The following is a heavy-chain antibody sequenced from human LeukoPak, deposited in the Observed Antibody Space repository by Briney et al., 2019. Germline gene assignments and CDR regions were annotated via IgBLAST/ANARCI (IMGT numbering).Heavy chain of an antibody. V-gene: IGHV3-53*01. CDR1: GFTVSSNY. CDR3: ARGAATGPTLGLDY. CDR2: IYTGGTP. J-gene: IGHJ4*02. D-gene: IGHD6-13*01. Sequence: GGSLRLSCVASGFTVSSNYMTWVRQAPGKGLEWVSVIYTGGTPYYADSVKGRFTISRDISKNTVYLQMNSLRVEDTTVYFCARGAATGPTLGLDYWGQGTLVTVSS.